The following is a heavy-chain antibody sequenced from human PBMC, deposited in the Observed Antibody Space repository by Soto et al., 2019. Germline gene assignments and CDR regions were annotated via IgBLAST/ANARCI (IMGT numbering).Heavy chain of an antibody. CDR3: ARDRVGAVTSVFDY. V-gene: IGHV4-31*03. D-gene: IGHD4-17*01. Sequence: QVQLQESGPGLVKPSQTLSLTCTVSGGSISSGGYYWSWIRQHPGKGLEWIGYIYYSGSTYYNPSLKSRVTISVDTSKNQFSLKLSSVTAADTAVYYCARDRVGAVTSVFDYWGQGTLVTVSS. J-gene: IGHJ4*02. CDR1: GGSISSGGYY. CDR2: IYYSGST.